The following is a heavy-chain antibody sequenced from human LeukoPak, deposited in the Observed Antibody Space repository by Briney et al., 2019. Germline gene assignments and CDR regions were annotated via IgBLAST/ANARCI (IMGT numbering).Heavy chain of an antibody. CDR2: MNPNSGNT. V-gene: IGHV1-8*01. CDR1: GYTFTSYD. CDR3: ARAGGYCGRISCPYYFDY. D-gene: IGHD2-15*01. Sequence: LWASVKVSCKASGYTFTSYDINWVRQATGQGLEWMGWMNPNSGNTGYAQKFQGRVTMTRNTSISTAYMELSSLRSEDTAVYYCARAGGYCGRISCPYYFDYWGQGSLVAVSS. J-gene: IGHJ4*02.